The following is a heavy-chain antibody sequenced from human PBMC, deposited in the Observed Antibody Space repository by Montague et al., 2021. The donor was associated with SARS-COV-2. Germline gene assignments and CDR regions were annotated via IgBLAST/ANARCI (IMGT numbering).Heavy chain of an antibody. J-gene: IGHJ4*02. Sequence: SQTLSLTCAVYGGSFSGYHWTWIRQPPGRGLEWIGEVIHSGRTTYNPSLKSRLTISVDTSKSQFSLRVSSVTAADTAVYFCARGPHYDILTGNRTGCFDFWGQGTLVTVSS. V-gene: IGHV4-34*01. D-gene: IGHD3-9*01. CDR1: GGSFSGYH. CDR3: ARGPHYDILTGNRTGCFDF. CDR2: VIHSGRT.